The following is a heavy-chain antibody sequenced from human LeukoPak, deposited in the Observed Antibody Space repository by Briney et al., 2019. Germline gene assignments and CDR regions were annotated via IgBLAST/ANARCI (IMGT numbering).Heavy chain of an antibody. CDR3: AKGFGDYVDY. CDR1: GFTFSGHA. Sequence: GGSLRLSCAASGFTFSGHAMSWVRQAPGKGLEWVSAISGSSVSTYYADSVKGRFTISRDNSKNTLYLQMNSLRAEDTAVYYCAKGFGDYVDYWGQGTLVTVSS. D-gene: IGHD3-10*01. J-gene: IGHJ4*02. V-gene: IGHV3-23*01. CDR2: ISGSSVST.